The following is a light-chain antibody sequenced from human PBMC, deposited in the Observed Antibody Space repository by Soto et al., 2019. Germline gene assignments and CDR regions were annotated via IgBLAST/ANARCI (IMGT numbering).Light chain of an antibody. CDR2: GAS. J-gene: IGKJ4*01. V-gene: IGKV3-20*01. Sequence: EIVLTQSPGTLSLSPGERATLSCRASQSVSSSYLAWYQQEPGQSPRLLIYGASSRATGIQDRFSGSGSGTDFTLTISRLEPEDFAVYYCQQYGSSPRTFGGGTKVEIK. CDR1: QSVSSSY. CDR3: QQYGSSPRT.